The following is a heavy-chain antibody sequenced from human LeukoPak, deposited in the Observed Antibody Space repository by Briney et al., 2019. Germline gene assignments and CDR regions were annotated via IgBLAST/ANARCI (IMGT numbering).Heavy chain of an antibody. Sequence: ASVKVSCKASRYTFTAYYMHWVRQAPGQGLEWMGWINPNSGGTNYAQKFQGRVTMTRDTSISTAYMELSRLRSDDTAVYYCARDPVPPYCSGGSCYLGYWGQGTLVTVSS. J-gene: IGHJ4*02. CDR1: RYTFTAYY. V-gene: IGHV1-2*02. D-gene: IGHD2-15*01. CDR2: INPNSGGT. CDR3: ARDPVPPYCSGGSCYLGY.